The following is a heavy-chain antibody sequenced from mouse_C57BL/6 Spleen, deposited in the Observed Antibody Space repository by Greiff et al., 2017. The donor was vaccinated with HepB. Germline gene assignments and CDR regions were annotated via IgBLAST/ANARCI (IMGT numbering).Heavy chain of an antibody. J-gene: IGHJ3*01. CDR1: GYAFSSYW. V-gene: IGHV1-80*01. CDR2: IYPGDGDT. D-gene: IGHD2-5*01. CDR3: APYSNYVEAWFAY. Sequence: VQLQQSGAELVKPGASVKISCKASGYAFSSYWMNWVKQRPGKGLEWIGQIYPGDGDTNYNGKFKGKATLTADESSSTAYMQLSSLTSEDSAVYFCAPYSNYVEAWFAYWGQGTLVTVSA.